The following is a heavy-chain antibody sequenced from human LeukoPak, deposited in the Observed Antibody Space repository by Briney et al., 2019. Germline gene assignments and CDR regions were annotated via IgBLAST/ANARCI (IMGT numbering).Heavy chain of an antibody. D-gene: IGHD1-26*01. J-gene: IGHJ5*02. V-gene: IGHV1-2*02. CDR2: INPNSGGT. CDR3: ASSESPPLVGGRDWFDP. CDR1: GYTFTGYY. Sequence: ASVKVSCKASGYTFTGYYMHWVRQAPGQGLEWMGWINPNSGGTNYAQKFQGRVTMTRDTSISTAYMELSRLRSDDTAVYYCASSESPPLVGGRDWFDPWGQGTLVTVSS.